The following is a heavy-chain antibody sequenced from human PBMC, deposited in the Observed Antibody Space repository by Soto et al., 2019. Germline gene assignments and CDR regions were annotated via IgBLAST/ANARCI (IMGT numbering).Heavy chain of an antibody. J-gene: IGHJ5*02. CDR2: ISAYNGNT. V-gene: IGHV1-18*04. D-gene: IGHD2-15*01. CDR1: GYTFTSSG. Sequence: ASVKVSCQASGYTFTSSGIIWVRQAPGQGLEWMGWISAYNGNTNYAQKLQGRVTMTTDTATSTAYMELRSLRSDDTAVYYCATLVTGNWFDPWGQGTLVTVSS. CDR3: ATLVTGNWFDP.